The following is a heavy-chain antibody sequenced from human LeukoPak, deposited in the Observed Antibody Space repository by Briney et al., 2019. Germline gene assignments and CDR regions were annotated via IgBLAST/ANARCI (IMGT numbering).Heavy chain of an antibody. CDR1: GDSINSLDL. V-gene: IGHV4-4*02. CDR3: ARLGGAVTGTRYAMDV. Sequence: SETLSLTCTVSGDSINSLDLWSWVRQPPGKGLEWIGEMYLSGTTHSNPSVKSRVTISIDKSKNQFFLNLSSVTAADTAVYYCARLGGAVTGTRYAMDVWGQGTTVTVSS. J-gene: IGHJ6*02. D-gene: IGHD6-19*01. CDR2: MYLSGTT.